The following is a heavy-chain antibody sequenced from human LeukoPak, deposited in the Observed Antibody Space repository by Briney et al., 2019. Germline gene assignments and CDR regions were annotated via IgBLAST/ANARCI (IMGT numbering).Heavy chain of an antibody. Sequence: ASVKVSCKASGYTFTTYAMNWVRQAPGQGLEWVGWINTNTGSPTYAQGFTGRFVFSLDTSVSTAYLQISSLKAEDTAVYYCARGTYGGNSGDTFDIWGQGTMVTASS. D-gene: IGHD4-23*01. V-gene: IGHV7-4-1*02. CDR3: ARGTYGGNSGDTFDI. CDR2: INTNTGSP. J-gene: IGHJ3*02. CDR1: GYTFTTYA.